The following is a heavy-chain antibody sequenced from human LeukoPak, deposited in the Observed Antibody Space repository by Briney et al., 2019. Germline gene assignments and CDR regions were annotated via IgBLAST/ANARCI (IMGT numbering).Heavy chain of an antibody. J-gene: IGHJ5*02. V-gene: IGHV4-39*01. D-gene: IGHD6-19*01. CDR3: AGHLAVAGTNYNWFDR. CDR1: DGSISSNNYY. CDR2: RFYSGST. Sequence: SETLSLTCTVSDGSISSNNYYWGWIRQPPGKGLEWIGSRFYSGSTYYNPSLKSRVTVSVDTSKNQFFLRLNSVTAADTAVYHCAGHLAVAGTNYNWFDRWGQGTQVTVSS.